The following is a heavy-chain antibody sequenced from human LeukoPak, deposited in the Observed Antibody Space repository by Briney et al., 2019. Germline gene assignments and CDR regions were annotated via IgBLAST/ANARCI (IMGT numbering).Heavy chain of an antibody. D-gene: IGHD6-6*01. J-gene: IGHJ4*02. CDR1: GACSRGNY. CDR2: ISHNGAT. Sequence: SETLFFTGSSSGACSRGNYWRWMGRPPGKGLVGSGYISHNGATNYNPSLKSRVTISVDTSRNQLSLNLTSVTAADTAVYYCARGGHIATPPYGFDYWGQGALVTVPS. CDR3: ARGGHIATPPYGFDY. V-gene: IGHV4-59*01.